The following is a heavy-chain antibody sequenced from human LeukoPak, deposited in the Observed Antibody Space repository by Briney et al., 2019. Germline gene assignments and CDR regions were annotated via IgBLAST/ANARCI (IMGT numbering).Heavy chain of an antibody. V-gene: IGHV3-21*01. CDR1: GFTFSNAW. D-gene: IGHD6-13*01. CDR2: ISSSSSYI. Sequence: AGGSLRLSCAASGFTFSNAWMSWVRQAPGKGLEWDSSISSSSSYIYYADSVKGRFTISRDNAKNSLYLQMNSLRAEGTAVYYCARALRTSIAAAGTWGQGTLVTVSS. CDR3: ARALRTSIAAAGT. J-gene: IGHJ4*02.